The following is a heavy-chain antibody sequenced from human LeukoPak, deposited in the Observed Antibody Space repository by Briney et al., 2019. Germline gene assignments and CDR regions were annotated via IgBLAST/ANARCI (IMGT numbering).Heavy chain of an antibody. V-gene: IGHV3-23*01. CDR3: AKEKYSGSETYYFDY. D-gene: IGHD3-10*01. CDR2: ISGNGGGT. J-gene: IGHJ4*02. Sequence: PGGSLRLSCVISGFTFSSYAMSWVRQAPGKGLEWVSAISGNGGGTYYADSVKGRFTISRDNSKNTLYLQMISLRAEDTALYYCAKEKYSGSETYYFDYWGQGTLVTVSS. CDR1: GFTFSSYA.